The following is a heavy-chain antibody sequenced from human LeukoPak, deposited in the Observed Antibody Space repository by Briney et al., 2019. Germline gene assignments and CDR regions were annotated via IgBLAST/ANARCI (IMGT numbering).Heavy chain of an antibody. CDR2: IKQDGSKK. V-gene: IGHV3-7*04. Sequence: GGSLRLSWVASGFPFSSYWMTWVRQAPGKGLEWVANIKQDGSKKSYVDSVKGRFTISRDNAKNSLYLQMNSLRAEDTAIYYCTRVGYIDEGIDYWGQGTLVTVSS. CDR1: GFPFSSYW. J-gene: IGHJ4*02. CDR3: TRVGYIDEGIDY. D-gene: IGHD5-24*01.